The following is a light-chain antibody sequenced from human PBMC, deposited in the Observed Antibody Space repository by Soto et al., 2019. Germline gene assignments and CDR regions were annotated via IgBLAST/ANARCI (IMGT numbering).Light chain of an antibody. CDR3: AVWDDSLRGRV. CDR1: NSNIGSNT. Sequence: QAVVTQPPSASGTPGQRVTISCSGSNSNIGSNTVNWYQQFPGTAPRFLIYGNDQRPSGVPDRFSASKSGTSASLAISGLQSEDEADYYCAVWDDSLRGRVFGGGTKLTVL. CDR2: GND. J-gene: IGLJ2*01. V-gene: IGLV1-44*01.